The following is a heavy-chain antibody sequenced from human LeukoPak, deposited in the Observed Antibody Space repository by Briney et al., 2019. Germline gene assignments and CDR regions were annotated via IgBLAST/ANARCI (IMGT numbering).Heavy chain of an antibody. J-gene: IGHJ5*02. CDR1: GYSFTSYW. CDR3: ARGYCSGTSCYVDWFDP. CDR2: IDPSDSYT. D-gene: IGHD2-2*01. Sequence: ESLKISCKGSGYSFTSYWISWVRQMPGKGLEWMGRIDPSDSYTNYSPSFQGHVTISADKSISTAYLQWSSLKASDTAMYYCARGYCSGTSCYVDWFDPWGQGTLVTVSS. V-gene: IGHV5-10-1*01.